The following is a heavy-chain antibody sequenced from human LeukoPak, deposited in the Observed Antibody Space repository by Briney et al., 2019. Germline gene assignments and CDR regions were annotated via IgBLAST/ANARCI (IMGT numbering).Heavy chain of an antibody. J-gene: IGHJ4*02. CDR2: INHSGST. CDR3: ARDGANPDY. D-gene: IGHD3-16*01. CDR1: GGSFSGYF. V-gene: IGHV4-34*01. Sequence: SETLSLTCAVYGGSFSGYFWSWIRQPPGKGLEWIGEINHSGSTDYNPSLKSRVTISADTSKNQFSLKLSSVTAADTAVYYCARDGANPDYWGQGTLVTVSS.